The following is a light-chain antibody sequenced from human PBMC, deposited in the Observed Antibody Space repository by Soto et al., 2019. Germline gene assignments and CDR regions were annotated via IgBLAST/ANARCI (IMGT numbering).Light chain of an antibody. J-gene: IGLJ3*02. CDR1: SSNIGAGYD. CDR2: GNS. V-gene: IGLV1-40*01. CDR3: QSYDSSLGGSV. Sequence: QSVLTQPPSVSGAPGQRVTSSCTGSSSNIGAGYDVHWYQQLPGTAPKLLIYGNSNRPSGVPDRFSGSKSGTSASLAITGLQAEDEADYYCQSYDSSLGGSVFGGGTKVTVL.